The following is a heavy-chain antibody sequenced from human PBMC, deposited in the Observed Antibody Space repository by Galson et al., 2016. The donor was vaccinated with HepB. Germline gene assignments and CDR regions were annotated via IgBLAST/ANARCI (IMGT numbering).Heavy chain of an antibody. D-gene: IGHD3-3*02. CDR1: GASISRYH. J-gene: IGHJ6*02. CDR2: TPNTGST. Sequence: QVHLQESGPGLVKPSETLSHSCSMTGASISRYHWSWVRQPPGEGLAWIGYTPNTGSTNYNPFLKSRVTISLDTTKTHFSLNLNSVNAADTAVYYCAGHFDGVDVWGLGTTVTVSS. V-gene: IGHV4-59*01. CDR3: AGHFDGVDV.